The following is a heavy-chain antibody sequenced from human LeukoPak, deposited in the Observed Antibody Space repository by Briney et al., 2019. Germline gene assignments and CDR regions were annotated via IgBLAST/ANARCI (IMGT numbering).Heavy chain of an antibody. Sequence: SVKVSCKASGGTFSSYAISWVRQAPGQGLEWMGRIIPIFGTANYAQKFQGRVTITTDESASTAYMDLSSLRSEDTAVYYCASHRVAAPPKFDYWGQGTLVTVSS. CDR2: IIPIFGTA. D-gene: IGHD2-15*01. J-gene: IGHJ4*02. CDR1: GGTFSSYA. V-gene: IGHV1-69*05. CDR3: ASHRVAAPPKFDY.